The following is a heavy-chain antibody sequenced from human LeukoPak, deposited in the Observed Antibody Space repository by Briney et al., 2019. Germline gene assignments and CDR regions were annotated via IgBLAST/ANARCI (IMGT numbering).Heavy chain of an antibody. D-gene: IGHD6-19*01. V-gene: IGHV4-59*08. CDR1: GGSISYYY. CDR2: IYYSGSI. CDR3: ARSAYSSGWFEFDY. J-gene: IGHJ4*02. Sequence: SETLSLTCTVSGGSISYYYWSWIRQPPGKGLEWIGYIYYSGSISYNPSLKSRVTISLDTSKNQFSLKLSSVTAADTAVYYCARSAYSSGWFEFDYWGQGTLVTVSS.